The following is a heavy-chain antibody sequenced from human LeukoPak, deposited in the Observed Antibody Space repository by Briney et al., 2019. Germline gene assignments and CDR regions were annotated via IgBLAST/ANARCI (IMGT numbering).Heavy chain of an antibody. J-gene: IGHJ4*02. CDR1: GGSISSYY. D-gene: IGHD3-3*01. CDR2: IYYSGSM. CDR3: ASSPAEDYDFWSGPYYFDY. V-gene: IGHV4-59*01. Sequence: PSETLSLTCAVSGGSISSYYWSWIRQPPGQGLEWIGDIYYSGSMNYNPSLKSRVTISVHTSKNQFSLKLSSVTAADTAVYYCASSPAEDYDFWSGPYYFDYWRQGTLVSVSS.